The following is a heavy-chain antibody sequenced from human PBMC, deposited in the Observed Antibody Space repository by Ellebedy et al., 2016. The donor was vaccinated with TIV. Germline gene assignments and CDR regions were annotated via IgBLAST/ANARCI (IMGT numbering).Heavy chain of an antibody. V-gene: IGHV3-7*01. CDR3: ARRGSYGDYAVEINSWFDT. CDR1: GFSFRSYW. Sequence: GESLKISCAASGFSFRSYWMSWVRQAPGKGLEWVANIYQDGGVQYYVDSVKGRFTISRDNADNSLFLQMKSLRAEDTAVYYCARRGSYGDYAVEINSWFDTWGRGTLVAVSS. CDR2: IYQDGGVQ. D-gene: IGHD3-16*01. J-gene: IGHJ5*02.